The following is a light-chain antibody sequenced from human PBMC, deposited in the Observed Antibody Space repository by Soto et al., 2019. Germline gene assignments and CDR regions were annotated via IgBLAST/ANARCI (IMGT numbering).Light chain of an antibody. CDR1: QSVSNNY. V-gene: IGKV3-20*01. Sequence: EIVLTQSPGTLSLSPVERATLSCRASQSVSNNYLAWYQQKPGQAPRLLIHGASSRATGIPDRFSGSGSGTDFTLTISRLEPEDFAVYYCQQYGRPFGQGTKVDIK. CDR3: QQYGRP. CDR2: GAS. J-gene: IGKJ1*01.